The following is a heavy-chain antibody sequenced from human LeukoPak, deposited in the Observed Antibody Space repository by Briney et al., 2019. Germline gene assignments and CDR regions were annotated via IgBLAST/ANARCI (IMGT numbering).Heavy chain of an antibody. CDR1: GGSISSGDYY. V-gene: IGHV4-30-4*08. CDR2: IYYSGST. Sequence: SETLSLTCTVSGGSISSGDYYWSWIRQPPGKGLEWIGYIYYSGSTYYNPSLKSRVTISVDTSKNQFSLKLSSVTAADTAVYYCARHLNYDFWSGINWYFDLWGRGTLVTVSS. D-gene: IGHD3-3*01. CDR3: ARHLNYDFWSGINWYFDL. J-gene: IGHJ2*01.